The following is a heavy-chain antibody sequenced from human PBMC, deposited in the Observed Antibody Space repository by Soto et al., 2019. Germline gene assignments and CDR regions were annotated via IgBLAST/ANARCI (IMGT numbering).Heavy chain of an antibody. V-gene: IGHV1-8*01. D-gene: IGHD3-16*01. CDR3: ARMQTFGSLNWFDP. CDR2: MNPGSGDT. CDR1: GYSFTNND. J-gene: IGHJ5*02. Sequence: ASVKVSCKASGYSFTNNDVSWVRQATEQGLEWMGWMNPGSGDTGYAQKFQGRVTMTRDISIATAYMELSSLRSDDTAIYYCARMQTFGSLNWFDPWGQGTLVTVYS.